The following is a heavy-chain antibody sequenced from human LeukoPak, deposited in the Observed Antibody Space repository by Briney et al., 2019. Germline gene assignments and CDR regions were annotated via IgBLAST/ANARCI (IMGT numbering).Heavy chain of an antibody. CDR1: GFTLSSYW. CDR3: ARGATGYSMGY. V-gene: IGHV3-74*01. Sequence: PGGSLRLSCAASGFTLSSYWMHWVRQAPGQGLVWVSRIISDGSSISYADAVKGRFTISRDNAKNTLYLQMNSLRAEDTAVYYCARGATGYSMGYWGQGTLVTVSS. D-gene: IGHD3-9*01. CDR2: IISDGSSI. J-gene: IGHJ4*02.